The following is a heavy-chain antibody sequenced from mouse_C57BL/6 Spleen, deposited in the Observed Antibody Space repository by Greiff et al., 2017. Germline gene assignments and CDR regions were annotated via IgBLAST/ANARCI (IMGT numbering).Heavy chain of an antibody. V-gene: IGHV1-78*01. Sequence: QVQLQQSDAELVKPGASVKISCKVSGYTFTDHTLHWLKQRPEQGLEWIGYIYPRDGSTKYNEKFKGKATLTADKSSSTAYMQLNSLTSEDSAVFFCARGWLLPETWFAYWGQGTLVTVSA. D-gene: IGHD2-3*01. CDR3: ARGWLLPETWFAY. CDR2: IYPRDGST. J-gene: IGHJ3*01. CDR1: GYTFTDHT.